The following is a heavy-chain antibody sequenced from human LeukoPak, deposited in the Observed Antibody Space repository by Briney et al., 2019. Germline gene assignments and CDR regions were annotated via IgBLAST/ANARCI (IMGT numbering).Heavy chain of an antibody. J-gene: IGHJ4*02. Sequence: GGSLRLSCAASGFTFSSYWMHWVRQAPGKGLVWVSRIKSDGSNTNYADSVKGRSTISRDNAKNTVYLQMNSLRAEDTAVYYCVSFYETYWGRGTLVTVSS. CDR3: VSFYETY. CDR2: IKSDGSNT. V-gene: IGHV3-74*01. CDR1: GFTFSSYW. D-gene: IGHD2/OR15-2a*01.